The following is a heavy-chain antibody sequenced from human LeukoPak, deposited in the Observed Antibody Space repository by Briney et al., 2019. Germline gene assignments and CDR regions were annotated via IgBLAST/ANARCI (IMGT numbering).Heavy chain of an antibody. D-gene: IGHD3-22*01. CDR3: ARGENYYDSSGFDY. CDR1: GGSISSYY. CDR2: IYYSGST. J-gene: IGHJ4*02. Sequence: PSETLSLTCTVSGGSISSYYLSWIRQPPGKGLEWIGYIYYSGSTNYNPSLKSRVTISVDTSKNQFSLKLSSVTAADTAVYYCARGENYYDSSGFDYWGQGTLVTVSS. V-gene: IGHV4-59*01.